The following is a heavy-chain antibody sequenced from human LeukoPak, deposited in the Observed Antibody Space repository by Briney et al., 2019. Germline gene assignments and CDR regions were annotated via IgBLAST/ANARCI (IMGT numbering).Heavy chain of an antibody. Sequence: SVKVSCKASGGTFSSYAISWVRQAPGQGLERMGRIIPILGIANYAQKFQGRVTITADKSTSTAYMELSSLRSEDTAVYYCARLHSDYYDSSGYSGYFDYWGQGTLVTVSS. V-gene: IGHV1-69*04. CDR3: ARLHSDYYDSSGYSGYFDY. CDR2: IIPILGIA. D-gene: IGHD3-22*01. CDR1: GGTFSSYA. J-gene: IGHJ4*02.